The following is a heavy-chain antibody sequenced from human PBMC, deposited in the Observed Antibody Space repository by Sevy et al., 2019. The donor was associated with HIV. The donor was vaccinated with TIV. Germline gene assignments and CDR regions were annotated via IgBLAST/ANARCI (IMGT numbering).Heavy chain of an antibody. Sequence: EGSLRLSCAASGFTFSSFSMHWVRQAPGKGLEWVATISYDGSNKYYADSVKGRFTISRDNSKNSLYLQMNSLRAEDTAVYCCALERLFSNVAEYFQNWGQGTLVTVSS. CDR3: ALERLFSNVAEYFQN. CDR2: ISYDGSNK. J-gene: IGHJ1*01. CDR1: GFTFSSFS. V-gene: IGHV3-30-3*01. D-gene: IGHD1-1*01.